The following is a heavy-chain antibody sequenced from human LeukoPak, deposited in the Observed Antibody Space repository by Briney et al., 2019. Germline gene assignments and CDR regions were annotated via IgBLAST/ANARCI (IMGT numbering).Heavy chain of an antibody. Sequence: KPSETLSLTCAVYGGSFSGYYWSWIRQPPGKGLEWIGEINHSGSTNYNPSLKSRVTISVDTSKNQFSLKLSSVTAADTAVYYCARDLFSVVAAWGYYFDYWGQGTLVTVSS. J-gene: IGHJ4*02. CDR2: INHSGST. D-gene: IGHD2-15*01. CDR1: GGSFSGYY. CDR3: ARDLFSVVAAWGYYFDY. V-gene: IGHV4-34*01.